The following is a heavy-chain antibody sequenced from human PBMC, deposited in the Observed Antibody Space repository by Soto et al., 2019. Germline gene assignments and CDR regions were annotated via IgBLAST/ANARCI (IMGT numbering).Heavy chain of an antibody. V-gene: IGHV1-18*01. CDR3: ARLYCVNWFAP. J-gene: IGHJ5*02. CDR2: ISTYNGST. CDR1: GYIFTNFD. D-gene: IGHD2-8*02. Sequence: QVQLVQSGDEVKKPGASVKVSCKASGYIFTNFDITWVRQATGQGLEWMGWISTYNGSTQYAQKFQGRVTMTTDTSASKAYMEPRSLTSDATAVYYCARLYCVNWFAPWGQGTLVNVSS.